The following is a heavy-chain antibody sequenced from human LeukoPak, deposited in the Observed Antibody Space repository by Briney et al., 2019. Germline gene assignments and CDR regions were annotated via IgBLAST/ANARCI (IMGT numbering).Heavy chain of an antibody. D-gene: IGHD3-22*01. Sequence: ISSSSSTIYYADSVKGRFTISRDNAKNSLYLQMNSLRAEDTAVYYCAREKYYYDSSGYYWGQGTLVTVSS. CDR3: AREKYYYDSSGYY. V-gene: IGHV3-48*04. CDR2: ISSSSSTI. J-gene: IGHJ4*02.